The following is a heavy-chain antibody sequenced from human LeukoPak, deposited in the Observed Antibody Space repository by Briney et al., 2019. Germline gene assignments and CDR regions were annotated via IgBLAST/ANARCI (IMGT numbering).Heavy chain of an antibody. D-gene: IGHD1-26*01. CDR1: GYIFTSYG. Sequence: ASVKVSCKASGYIFTSYGISWVRQAPGQGLEWMGIINPSIGSTSYAQKFQARVTMTRDTSTSTVYMELSSLRTEDTAVYYCVRGAYAKEELAPPGWDYWGQGTLVTVSS. J-gene: IGHJ4*02. CDR3: VRGAYAKEELAPPGWDY. V-gene: IGHV1-46*01. CDR2: INPSIGST.